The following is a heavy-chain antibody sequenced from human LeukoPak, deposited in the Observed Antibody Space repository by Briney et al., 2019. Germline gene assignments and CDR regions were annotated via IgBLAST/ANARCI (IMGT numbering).Heavy chain of an antibody. J-gene: IGHJ4*02. CDR1: GYSFTSYW. D-gene: IGHD1-26*01. V-gene: IGHV5-51*01. CDR3: ARHSLTPGGSYYFDF. Sequence: GESLKISCKGSGYSFTSYWIGWVRQMPGKGLECMGIIYPGDSDIRYSPSFQGQVTISADKSISTAYLQWSSLRASDTAIYYCARHSLTPGGSYYFDFWGQGTLVTVSS. CDR2: IYPGDSDI.